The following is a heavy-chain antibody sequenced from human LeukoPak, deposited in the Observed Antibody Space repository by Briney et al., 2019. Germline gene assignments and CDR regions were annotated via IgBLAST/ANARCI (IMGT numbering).Heavy chain of an antibody. J-gene: IGHJ6*02. V-gene: IGHV1-3*01. CDR2: INAANGNT. Sequence: ASVKVSCKASGYIFTTYAMHWVRQAPGQRLEWMGWINAANGNTKLSQKFQVRITIIRDKSANTAYMELSSLRSEDTAVYYCARDRIGYEYYNGMDVWGQGTTVTVSS. D-gene: IGHD2/OR15-2a*01. CDR3: ARDRIGYEYYNGMDV. CDR1: GYIFTTYA.